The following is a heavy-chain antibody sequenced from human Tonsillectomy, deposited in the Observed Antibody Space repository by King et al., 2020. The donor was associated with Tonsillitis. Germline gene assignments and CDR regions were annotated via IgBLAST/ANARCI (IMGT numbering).Heavy chain of an antibody. CDR2: ISSSSSTI. V-gene: IGHV3-48*04. Sequence: VQLVESGGGLVQPGGSLRLSCAASGFTFSSYTFNWVRQAPGKGLEWLSYISSSSSTIYYADSVKGRFTISRDNAKSSLYLQMNSLRAEDTAVYYCARALDYWGQGTLVTVSS. CDR3: ARALDY. CDR1: GFTFSSYT. J-gene: IGHJ4*02.